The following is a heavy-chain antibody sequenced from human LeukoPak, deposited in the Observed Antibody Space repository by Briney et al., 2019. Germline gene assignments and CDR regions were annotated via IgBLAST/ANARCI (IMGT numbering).Heavy chain of an antibody. CDR3: ARDSKAVEGWFDP. D-gene: IGHD4-23*01. V-gene: IGHV4-34*01. Sequence: SETLSLTCAVYGGSFSGYYWSWIRQPPGKGLEWIGEINHSGSTNYNPSLKSRVTISVDTSKNQFSLKLSSVTAADTAVYYCARDSKAVEGWFDPWGQGTLVTVSS. J-gene: IGHJ5*02. CDR2: INHSGST. CDR1: GGSFSGYY.